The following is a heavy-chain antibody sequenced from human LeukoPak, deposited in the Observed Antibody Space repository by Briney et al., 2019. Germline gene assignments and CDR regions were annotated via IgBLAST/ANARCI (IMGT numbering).Heavy chain of an antibody. CDR1: GGSFSGYY. CDR2: INHSGST. CDR3: ARASRDSSSSYYYYYMDV. Sequence: PSETLSLTCAVYGGSFSGYYWSWIRQPPGKGLEWIGEINHSGSTNYNPSLKSRVTISVDTSKNQFSLKLSSVTAADTAVYYCARASRDSSSSYYYYYMDVWGKGTTVTVSS. D-gene: IGHD6-6*01. J-gene: IGHJ6*03. V-gene: IGHV4-34*01.